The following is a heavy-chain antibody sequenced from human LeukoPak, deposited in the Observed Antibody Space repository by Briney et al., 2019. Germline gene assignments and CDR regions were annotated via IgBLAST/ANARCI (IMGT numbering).Heavy chain of an antibody. CDR1: GYTLTGYY. D-gene: IGHD2-21*01. Sequence: GASVKVSCKASGYTLTGYYMHWVRQAPGQGLEWMGWINPYSGATNYAQKFQGRVTMTRDTSISTAYMDLSSLKSDDTAVYYCARAHIGNDLFIDYWGQGTLVTVSS. CDR2: INPYSGAT. J-gene: IGHJ4*02. CDR3: ARAHIGNDLFIDY. V-gene: IGHV1-2*02.